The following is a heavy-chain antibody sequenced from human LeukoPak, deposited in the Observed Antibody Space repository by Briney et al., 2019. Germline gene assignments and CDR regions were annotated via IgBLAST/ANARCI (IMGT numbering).Heavy chain of an antibody. J-gene: IGHJ6*02. D-gene: IGHD6-6*01. V-gene: IGHV3-30*02. CDR2: IWYDGSNK. Sequence: PGGSLRLSCAASGFTFSSYGMHWVRQAPGKGLEWVAVIWYDGSNKYYADSVKGRFTISRDNSKNTLYLQMNSLRAEDTAVYYCAKARPAIAARVGYYYYGMDVWGQGTTVTVSS. CDR1: GFTFSSYG. CDR3: AKARPAIAARVGYYYYGMDV.